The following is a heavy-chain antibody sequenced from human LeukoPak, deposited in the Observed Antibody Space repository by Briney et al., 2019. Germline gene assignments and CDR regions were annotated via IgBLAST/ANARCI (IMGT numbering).Heavy chain of an antibody. CDR2: ISAYNGNT. J-gene: IGHJ4*02. CDR1: GYTFTSYG. D-gene: IGHD5-12*01. V-gene: IGHV1-18*01. Sequence: RASVTVSCKASGYTFTSYGISWVRQAPGQGLEWMGWISAYNGNTNYAQKLQGRVTMTTDTSTSTAYMELRSLRSDDTAVYYCARDRVATSLDYWGQGTLVTVSS. CDR3: ARDRVATSLDY.